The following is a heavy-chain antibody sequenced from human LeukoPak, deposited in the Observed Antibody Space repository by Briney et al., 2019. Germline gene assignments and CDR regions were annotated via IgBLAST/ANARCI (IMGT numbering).Heavy chain of an antibody. Sequence: GGSLRLSCAVSGITLSNYGMTWVRQAPGKGLEWVAGISDTGGRTNYADSVKGRFTISRDNPKNTLYLQMNSLRAEDTAVYFCAKRGVVIRVILVGFHKEAYYFDSWGQGALDTVSS. CDR1: GITLSNYG. V-gene: IGHV3-23*01. J-gene: IGHJ4*02. CDR2: ISDTGGRT. D-gene: IGHD3-22*01. CDR3: AKRGVVIRVILVGFHKEAYYFDS.